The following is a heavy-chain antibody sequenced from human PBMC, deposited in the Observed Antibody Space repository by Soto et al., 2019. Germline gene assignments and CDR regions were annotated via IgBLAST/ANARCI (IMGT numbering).Heavy chain of an antibody. CDR3: ATGVAGPHCTRTNCLFYFDY. CDR1: GFTFNTSA. V-gene: IGHV3-23*01. CDR2: ISDRGAT. D-gene: IGHD1-1*01. Sequence: EVHLLQSGGVLVQPGGSLRLSCAAAGFTFNTSAMSWVSESPGKGLEWVSTISDRGATYYADSVKSSFTISSDNSKNTLYLQRSSQRAEDTAVYFCATGVAGPHCTRTNCLFYFDYWGQGTLVTVSS. J-gene: IGHJ4*02.